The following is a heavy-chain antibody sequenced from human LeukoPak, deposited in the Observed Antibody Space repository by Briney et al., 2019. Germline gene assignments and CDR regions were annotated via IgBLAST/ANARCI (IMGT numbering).Heavy chain of an antibody. J-gene: IGHJ6*02. CDR3: ASLTFVYGMDV. Sequence: SETLSLTCAVYGGSFSGYYWSWIRQPPGKGLEWIGEINHSGSTYYNPSLKSRVTISVDRSKNQFSLKLSSVTAADTAVYYCASLTFVYGMDVWGQGTTVTVSS. D-gene: IGHD3-9*01. CDR2: INHSGST. CDR1: GGSFSGYY. V-gene: IGHV4-34*01.